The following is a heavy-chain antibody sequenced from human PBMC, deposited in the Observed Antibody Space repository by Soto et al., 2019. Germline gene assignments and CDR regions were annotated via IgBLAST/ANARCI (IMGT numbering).Heavy chain of an antibody. CDR2: IIPILDIT. CDR3: AKSPNPGSATSSSDGMDV. D-gene: IGHD7-27*01. J-gene: IGHJ6*02. Sequence: QVQLVQSGAEVKKPGSPVKVSCKASGGTFSSYIITWVRQAPGQGLEWMGRIIPILDITYYAQRFQGRVTMTADXXTXTXSMELSGLRSEDSAVYFCAKSPNPGSATSSSDGMDVWGQGTTVTVSS. V-gene: IGHV1-69*02. CDR1: GGTFSSYI.